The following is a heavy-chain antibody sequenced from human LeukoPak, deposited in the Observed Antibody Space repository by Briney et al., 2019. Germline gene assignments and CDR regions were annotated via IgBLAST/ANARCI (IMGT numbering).Heavy chain of an antibody. J-gene: IGHJ3*02. CDR3: AKARGLLDDAFDI. Sequence: PGGSLRLSCAASGFTVSSNYMSWVRQAPGKGLEWVSGISWNSGSIGYADSVKGRFTISRDNAKNSLYLQMNSLRAEDTALYYCAKARGLLDDAFDIWGQGTMVTVSS. CDR1: GFTVSSNY. CDR2: ISWNSGSI. D-gene: IGHD2/OR15-2a*01. V-gene: IGHV3-9*01.